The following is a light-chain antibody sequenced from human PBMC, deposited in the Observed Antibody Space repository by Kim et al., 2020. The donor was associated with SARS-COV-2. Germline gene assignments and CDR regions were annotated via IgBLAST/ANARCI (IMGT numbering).Light chain of an antibody. CDR1: QSVSSY. CDR3: QQRSNWYT. J-gene: IGKJ2*01. CDR2: DAS. Sequence: LSLSPGERATLSCRASQSVSSYLAWYQQKPGQAPRLLIYDASNRATGTPARFSGSGSGTDFTLTISSLEPEDFAVYYCQQRSNWYTFGQGTKLEIK. V-gene: IGKV3-11*01.